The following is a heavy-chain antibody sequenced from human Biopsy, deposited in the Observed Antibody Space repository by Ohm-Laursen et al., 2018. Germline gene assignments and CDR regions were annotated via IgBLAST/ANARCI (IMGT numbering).Heavy chain of an antibody. V-gene: IGHV2-70*11. CDR2: VDWDDYK. Sequence: TQTLTLTSSFSGFSLSARGMCVSWIRQAPEKALEWLARVDWDDYKDYSASLQTKLSISKDTSNDQVVLTVNNVDPADTATYYCARTPILIVSAGLVYRHRRHLQGMDVWGQGIAVTVS. CDR3: ARTPILIVSAGLVYRHRRHLQGMDV. CDR1: GFSLSARGMC. J-gene: IGHJ6*02. D-gene: IGHD6-13*01.